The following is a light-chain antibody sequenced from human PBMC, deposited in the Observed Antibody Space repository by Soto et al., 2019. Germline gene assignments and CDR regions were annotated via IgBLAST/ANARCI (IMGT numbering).Light chain of an antibody. J-gene: IGKJ2*01. V-gene: IGKV1-9*01. CDR2: TAS. CDR3: QQFNNYPRT. CDR1: QGISID. Sequence: DIQVTQSPSFLSASVGDRVNITCRASQGISIDLAWYQQKPGRAPKLLIYTASTLQTGVPSRFSGSGSGTEFTLTISSLQPEDFATYYCQQFNNYPRTFGQGTKLEIK.